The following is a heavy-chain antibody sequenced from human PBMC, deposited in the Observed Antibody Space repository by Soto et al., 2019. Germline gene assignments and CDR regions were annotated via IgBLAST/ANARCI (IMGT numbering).Heavy chain of an antibody. V-gene: IGHV3-30*18. CDR2: ISYDGSNK. D-gene: IGHD4-17*01. Sequence: QVQLVESGGGVVQPGRSLRLSCAASGFTFSSYGMHWVRQAPGKGLEWVAVISYDGSNKYYADSVKGRFTISRDNSKNTLYLQMNSLRAENTAVYYCAKDAWYDDYGDYHWFDPWGQGTLVTVSS. J-gene: IGHJ5*02. CDR3: AKDAWYDDYGDYHWFDP. CDR1: GFTFSSYG.